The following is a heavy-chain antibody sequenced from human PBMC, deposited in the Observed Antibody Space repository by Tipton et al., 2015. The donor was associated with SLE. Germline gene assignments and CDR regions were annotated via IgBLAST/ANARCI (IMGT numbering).Heavy chain of an antibody. D-gene: IGHD5-12*01. Sequence: TLSLTCAVYGGSFSGYYWSWIRQPPGKGLEWIGEINHSGSTNYNPSLKSRVTISVDTSKNQFSLKLSSVTAADTAVYYCARDVGGYDDYWGQGTLVTVSS. V-gene: IGHV4-34*01. CDR1: GGSFSGYY. CDR3: ARDVGGYDDY. CDR2: INHSGST. J-gene: IGHJ4*02.